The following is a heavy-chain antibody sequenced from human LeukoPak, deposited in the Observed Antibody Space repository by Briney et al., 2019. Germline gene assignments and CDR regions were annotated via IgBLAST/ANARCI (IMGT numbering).Heavy chain of an antibody. J-gene: IGHJ3*02. CDR1: GFTFSDHS. CDR2: TKSKPYSYTT. V-gene: IGHV3-72*01. CDR3: VRPVTASTTGAI. D-gene: IGHD2-21*02. Sequence: PGGSLRLSCATSGFTFSDHSTDWVRQAPGKGLEWVGRTKSKPYSYTTQYAASVKGRFTISRDDSKNSLYLQMNSLKPEDTAVYYCVRPVTASTTGAIWGQGTMVTVSS.